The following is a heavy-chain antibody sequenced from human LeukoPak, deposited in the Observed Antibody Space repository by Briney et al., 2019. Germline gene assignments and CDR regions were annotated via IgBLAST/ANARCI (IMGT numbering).Heavy chain of an antibody. CDR2: IRCDGSDK. CDR1: GFTFRTYG. J-gene: IGHJ3*01. CDR3: AKRADYYDSSRALYDAFDL. D-gene: IGHD3-16*01. Sequence: GGSLRLSCAASGFTFRTYGMHWVRQAPGKGLEWVTFIRCDGSDKYYADSVKGRFTISRDNSKNTLFLQMNSLRVEDTAVYYCAKRADYYDSSRALYDAFDLWGQGTMVTVSS. V-gene: IGHV3-30*02.